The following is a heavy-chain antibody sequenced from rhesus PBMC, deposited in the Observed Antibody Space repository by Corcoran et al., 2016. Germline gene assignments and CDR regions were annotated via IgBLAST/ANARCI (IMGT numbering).Heavy chain of an antibody. Sequence: EVQLVESGGGLAKPGGSLRLSCAASGFTFGSYWMHWVRQAPGKGLEGISAINSAGSSIYYVDSVKGRFTISRENAKNTLYLQMGSLRAEDTAVYYCARRVPYFDYWGQGVLVTVSS. CDR2: INSAGSSI. J-gene: IGHJ4*01. D-gene: IGHD4-11*01. V-gene: IGHV3-14*01. CDR1: GFTFGSYW. CDR3: ARRVPYFDY.